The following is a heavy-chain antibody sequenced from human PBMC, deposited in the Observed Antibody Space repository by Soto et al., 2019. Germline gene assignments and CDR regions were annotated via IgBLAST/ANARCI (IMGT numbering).Heavy chain of an antibody. CDR1: GFTFSTYY. D-gene: IGHD2-15*01. CDR2: IKRDGTEK. V-gene: IGHV3-7*01. J-gene: IGHJ4*02. CDR3: ARDRGYCSGGTCYSVLDY. Sequence: GGSLRLSCAASGFTFSTYYMNWVRQAPGKGLEWVANIKRDGTEKNYVDSVKGRFTISRDNAKSSLYLQMNSLIAGDTAVFYCARDRGYCSGGTCYSVLDYWGQGTLVTVSS.